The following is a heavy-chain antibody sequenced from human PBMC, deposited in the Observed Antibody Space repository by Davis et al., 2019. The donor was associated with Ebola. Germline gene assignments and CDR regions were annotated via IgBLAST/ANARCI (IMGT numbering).Heavy chain of an antibody. V-gene: IGHV1-69*13. D-gene: IGHD2-2*02. CDR1: GGTFSSYA. J-gene: IGHJ5*02. CDR3: ATTPYCSSTSCYRGDFWFDP. CDR2: IIPIFGTA. Sequence: SVKVSCKASGGTFSSYAISWVRQAPGQGLEWMGGIIPIFGTANYAQKFQGRVTITADESTSTAYMELSSLRSEDTAVYYCATTPYCSSTSCYRGDFWFDPWGQGTLVTVSS.